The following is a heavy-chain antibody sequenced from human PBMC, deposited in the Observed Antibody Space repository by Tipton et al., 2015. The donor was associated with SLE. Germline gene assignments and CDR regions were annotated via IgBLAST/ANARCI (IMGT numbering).Heavy chain of an antibody. V-gene: IGHV4-39*07. CDR2: IYYSGST. CDR3: AVNWGPWYFDL. D-gene: IGHD7-27*01. J-gene: IGHJ2*01. CDR1: GGSISSSSYY. Sequence: TLSLTCTVSGGSISSSSYYWGWTRQPPGKGLELIGSIYYSGSTYYNPSLKSQVTISVDTSKNQFSLKLSSVTAADTAVYYCAVNWGPWYFDLWGRTPLVTVSS.